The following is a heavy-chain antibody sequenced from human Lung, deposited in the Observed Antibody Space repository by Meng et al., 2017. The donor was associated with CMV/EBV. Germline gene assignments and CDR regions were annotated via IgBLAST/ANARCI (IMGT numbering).Heavy chain of an antibody. CDR2: ISAYNGNT. V-gene: IGHV1-18*01. J-gene: IGHJ4*02. D-gene: IGHD3-10*01. CDR1: GYSFSSYG. Sequence: ASVKVSCKASGYSFSSYGVNWVRQAPGQGLEWLGWISAYNGNTNYAQKFEGRVTMTTDKSTSTAYMELRSLRSDDTAVYYCARDGWYYGSGKYYPSDFWGQGTLVTVSS. CDR3: ARDGWYYGSGKYYPSDF.